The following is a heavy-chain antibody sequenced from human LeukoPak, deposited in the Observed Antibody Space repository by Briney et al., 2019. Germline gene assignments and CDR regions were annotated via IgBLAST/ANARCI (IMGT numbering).Heavy chain of an antibody. Sequence: GGSLRLSCAGSGFNFSDYYINWIRQAPGKGLEWISYISGSGRTTYYADSVKGRFTISRDNAKNSLYLRMNGLRGEDTAVYYCARDGIAAWGRFDPWGQGTLVTVSS. CDR3: ARDGIAAWGRFDP. D-gene: IGHD3-16*01. CDR2: ISGSGRTT. CDR1: GFNFSDYY. J-gene: IGHJ5*02. V-gene: IGHV3-11*01.